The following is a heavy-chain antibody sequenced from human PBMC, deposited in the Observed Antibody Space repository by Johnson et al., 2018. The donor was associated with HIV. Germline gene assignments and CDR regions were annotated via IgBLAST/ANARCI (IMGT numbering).Heavy chain of an antibody. V-gene: IGHV3-30*03. Sequence: QVQLVESGGGVVQPGRSLRLSCAASGFSFSSYGMAWVRQAPGKGLEWVAIISYDGSNKYYADSVKGRFTISRDNSKNTLYLQMNSLRPEDTAVYYCARDSDSLYAFDIWGQGTMVTVSS. J-gene: IGHJ3*02. CDR3: ARDSDSLYAFDI. CDR1: GFSFSSYG. CDR2: ISYDGSNK. D-gene: IGHD3-22*01.